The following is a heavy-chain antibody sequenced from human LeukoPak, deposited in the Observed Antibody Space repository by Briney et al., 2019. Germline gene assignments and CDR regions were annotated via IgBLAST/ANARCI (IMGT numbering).Heavy chain of an antibody. CDR1: GGTFSSYA. Sequence: ASVKVSCKASGGTFSSYAISWVRQAPGQRLEWMGRIIPIFGTANYAQKFQGRVTITTDESTGTAYMELSSLRSEDTAVYYCARNYYDSSGYFDYWGQGTLVTVSS. CDR3: ARNYYDSSGYFDY. J-gene: IGHJ4*02. CDR2: IIPIFGTA. V-gene: IGHV1-69*05. D-gene: IGHD3-22*01.